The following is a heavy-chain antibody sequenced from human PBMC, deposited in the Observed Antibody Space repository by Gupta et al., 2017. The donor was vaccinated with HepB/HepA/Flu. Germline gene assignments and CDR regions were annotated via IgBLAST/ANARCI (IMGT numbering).Heavy chain of an antibody. J-gene: IGHJ4*02. CDR2: ISGSGGST. Sequence: EVQLLESGGGLVQPGGSLRLSCAASGFTFSSYAMLWVRQAPGKGLEWVSAISGSGGSTYDADSVKGRFTISRDNSKNTLYLQMNSLRAEDTAVYYCAKDNGWGGLGNSHFDYWGQGTLVTVSS. CDR1: GFTFSSYA. D-gene: IGHD3-16*01. CDR3: AKDNGWGGLGNSHFDY. V-gene: IGHV3-23*01.